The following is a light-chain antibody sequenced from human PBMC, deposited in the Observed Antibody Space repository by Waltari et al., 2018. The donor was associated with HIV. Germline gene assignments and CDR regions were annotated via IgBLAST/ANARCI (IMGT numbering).Light chain of an antibody. J-gene: IGLJ1*01. CDR2: GNS. V-gene: IGLV1-40*01. CDR1: SSNIGAGYH. CDR3: QSHDSSLSGYV. Sequence: QSVLTQPPSVSGAPGQRVTISCTGSSSNIGAGYHVHWYQQLPGTAPKLLIYGNSNRHSGVPDRFSGSKSGTSASLAITGLQAEDEADYHCQSHDSSLSGYVFGTGTKVTVL.